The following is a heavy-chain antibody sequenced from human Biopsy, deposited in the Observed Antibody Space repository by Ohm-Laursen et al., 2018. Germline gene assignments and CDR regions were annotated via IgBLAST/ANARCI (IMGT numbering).Heavy chain of an antibody. D-gene: IGHD3-3*01. V-gene: IGHV4-59*11. CDR1: GASLSSHY. J-gene: IGHJ4*02. Sequence: GTLSLTCTVSGASLSSHYWSWIRQPPGKGLEWLGYFYGSGNTYYNPSLKSRVTSSVDPSKNQFSLKLNAVTAADTAVYYCAKGITVYGVVLPYYFDDWGQGTLVTVSS. CDR3: AKGITVYGVVLPYYFDD. CDR2: FYGSGNT.